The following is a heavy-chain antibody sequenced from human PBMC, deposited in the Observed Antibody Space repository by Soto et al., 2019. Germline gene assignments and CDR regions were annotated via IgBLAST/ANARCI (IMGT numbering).Heavy chain of an antibody. J-gene: IGHJ3*02. Sequence: AASVKVSCKASGYTFTSYYMHWVPQAPGQGHEWMGIINPSGGSTSCEQKFQGRVTVTRDTSTSTVYMELSSLRSEETAVYSCASALLTYYYGPCRHEAFDIGRQATMVTVSS. CDR1: GYTFTSYY. CDR3: ASALLTYYYGPCRHEAFDI. D-gene: IGHD3-10*01. CDR2: INPSGGST. V-gene: IGHV1-46*01.